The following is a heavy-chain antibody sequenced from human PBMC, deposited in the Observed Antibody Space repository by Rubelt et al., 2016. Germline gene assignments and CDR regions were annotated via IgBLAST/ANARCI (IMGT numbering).Heavy chain of an antibody. J-gene: IGHJ6*02. D-gene: IGHD2-15*01. Sequence: PGRGLEWMGWISAYNGNTNYAQKLQGRVTMTTDTSTSTAYMEPRSLRSDDTAVYYCARDSDVVAAIYYYYGMDVWGQGTTVTVSS. CDR2: ISAYNGNT. CDR3: ARDSDVVAAIYYYYGMDV. V-gene: IGHV1-18*01.